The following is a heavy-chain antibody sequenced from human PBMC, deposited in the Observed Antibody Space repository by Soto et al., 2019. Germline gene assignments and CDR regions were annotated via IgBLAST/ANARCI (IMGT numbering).Heavy chain of an antibody. CDR1: GGTVSGGGHY. V-gene: IGHV4-31*11. CDR2: MYYTGIT. D-gene: IGHD3-3*01. CDR3: ARAINDFWSGFSYYFDN. Sequence: PSVTLCLTCGVSGGTVSGGGHYWTWVRQHPGKGLEWIGYMYYTGITYHNPSLKSRVILSVDTSKNHFSLKLSSVTAADTAVYYCARAINDFWSGFSYYFDNWGQGTLVTVSS. J-gene: IGHJ4*02.